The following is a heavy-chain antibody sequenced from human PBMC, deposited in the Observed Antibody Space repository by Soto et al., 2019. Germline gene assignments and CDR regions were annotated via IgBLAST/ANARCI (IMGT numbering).Heavy chain of an antibody. CDR1: GYTFTSYY. CDR3: ARVERQNCSGGSCFVEY. V-gene: IGHV1-46*01. Sequence: ASVKVSCKASGYTFTSYYMHWVRQAPGQGLEWMGIINPSGGSTSYAQKFQGRVTMTRDTSTSTVYMELSSLRSEDTAVYYCARVERQNCSGGSCFVEYWGQGTLVSVSS. J-gene: IGHJ4*02. CDR2: INPSGGST. D-gene: IGHD2-15*01.